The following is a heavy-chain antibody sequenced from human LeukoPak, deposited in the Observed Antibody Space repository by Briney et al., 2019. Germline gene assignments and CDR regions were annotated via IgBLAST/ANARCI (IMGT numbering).Heavy chain of an antibody. CDR1: GGTFSSYA. V-gene: IGHV1-69*05. CDR2: IIPIFGTA. CDR3: ARDAPDRYDYLPDY. Sequence: ASVKVSCKASGGTFSSYAISWVRQAPGQGLEWMGGIIPIFGTANYAQKFQGRVTITTDESTSTAYMELSSLRSEDTAVYYCARDAPDRYDYLPDYWGQGTLVTVSS. D-gene: IGHD5-12*01. J-gene: IGHJ4*02.